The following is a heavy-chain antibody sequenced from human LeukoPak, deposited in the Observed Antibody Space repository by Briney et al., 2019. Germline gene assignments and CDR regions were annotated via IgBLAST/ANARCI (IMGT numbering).Heavy chain of an antibody. CDR2: IIPIFGTA. D-gene: IGHD4-17*01. J-gene: IGHJ5*02. CDR1: GGTFSSYA. V-gene: IGHV1-69*13. Sequence: ASVKVSCKGSGGTFSSYAISRVRQAPGQGLEWMGGIIPIFGTANYAQKFQGRVTITADESTSTAYMELSSLRSDDTAVYFCARDLAYGDPPSGFDPWGQGTLVNVSS. CDR3: ARDLAYGDPPSGFDP.